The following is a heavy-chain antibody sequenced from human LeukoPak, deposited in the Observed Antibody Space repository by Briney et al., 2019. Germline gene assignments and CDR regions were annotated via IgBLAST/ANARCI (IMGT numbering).Heavy chain of an antibody. CDR1: GDSFTSSW. CDR3: ARDSGYSYGPYDNWFDP. J-gene: IGHJ5*02. Sequence: GESLKISCKGSGDSFTSSWSSWVRHMPGKGLEWMGMIDPSDSYTNSSPSFQVHVTISADKSISTAYLQWSSLKASDAAMYYCARDSGYSYGPYDNWFDPWGQGTLVTVSS. D-gene: IGHD5-18*01. V-gene: IGHV5-10-1*01. CDR2: IDPSDSYT.